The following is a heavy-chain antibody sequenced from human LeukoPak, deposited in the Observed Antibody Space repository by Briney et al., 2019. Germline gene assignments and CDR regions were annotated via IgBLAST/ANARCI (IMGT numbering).Heavy chain of an antibody. CDR3: ARVRMATRFYDY. CDR1: GGTFSSYA. Sequence: SVKVSCKASGGTFSSYAISWVRQAPGQGLEWMGGIIPIFGTANYAQKFQGRVTITADESTSTAYMELSSLRSEDTAVYYCARVRMATRFYDYWGQGTLVTVSS. J-gene: IGHJ4*02. CDR2: IIPIFGTA. D-gene: IGHD5-24*01. V-gene: IGHV1-69*13.